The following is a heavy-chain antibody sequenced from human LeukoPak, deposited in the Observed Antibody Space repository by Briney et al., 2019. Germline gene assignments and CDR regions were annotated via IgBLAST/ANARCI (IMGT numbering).Heavy chain of an antibody. CDR2: IYYSGST. CDR3: AGLTTVTDDYYFDY. Sequence: SETLSPPCTVSGGSIISYYWSGFRRPPGRGLGGFGYIYYSGSTNNNPSPKSRVTISVDTSKNQFSLKLSSVTAADTAVYYCAGLTTVTDDYYFDYWGQRPLVTVSS. J-gene: IGHJ4*02. CDR1: GGSIISYY. V-gene: IGHV4-59*12. D-gene: IGHD4-17*01.